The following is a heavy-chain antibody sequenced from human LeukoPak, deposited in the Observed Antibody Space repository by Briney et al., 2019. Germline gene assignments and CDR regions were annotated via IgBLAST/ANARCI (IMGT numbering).Heavy chain of an antibody. CDR3: ARFRSRDGYNNYGRYFDY. J-gene: IGHJ4*02. CDR2: INPSGGST. Sequence: ASVKVSCKASGYTFTGYYIHWLRQAPGQGLEWMGIINPSGGSTSYAQKFQGRVTMTRDTSTSTVYMELSSLRSEDTAVYYCARFRSRDGYNNYGRYFDYWGQGTLVTVSS. V-gene: IGHV1-46*01. CDR1: GYTFTGYY. D-gene: IGHD5-24*01.